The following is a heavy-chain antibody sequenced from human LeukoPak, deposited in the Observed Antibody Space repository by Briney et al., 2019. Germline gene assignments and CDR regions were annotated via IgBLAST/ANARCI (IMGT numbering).Heavy chain of an antibody. CDR3: AKGSLGSWYFFDY. J-gene: IGHJ4*02. D-gene: IGHD6-13*01. CDR1: GYPFTGYY. CDR2: INPSGGST. Sequence: GASVKVSCKASGYPFTGYYIHWVRQAPGQGLEWMGIINPSGGSTSYAQKFQGRVTMTRDTSTSTVYMELSSLRAEDTALYYCAKGSLGSWYFFDYWGQGTLVTVSS. V-gene: IGHV1-46*01.